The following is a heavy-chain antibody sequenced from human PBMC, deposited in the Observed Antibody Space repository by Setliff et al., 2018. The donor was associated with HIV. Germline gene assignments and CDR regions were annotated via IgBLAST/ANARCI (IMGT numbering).Heavy chain of an antibody. CDR1: GVSINRTDHY. Sequence: PSQTLSLTCSVSGVSINRTDHYWGWIRQSPGKRLEWIGSVSQSGSTYYNPSLKSRITISVDRSKNLFSLKLISVTAADQGVYYCARVPVAGANWFDPWGLGTLVTVSS. CDR2: VSQSGST. V-gene: IGHV4-39*01. CDR3: ARVPVAGANWFDP. D-gene: IGHD2-21*01. J-gene: IGHJ5*02.